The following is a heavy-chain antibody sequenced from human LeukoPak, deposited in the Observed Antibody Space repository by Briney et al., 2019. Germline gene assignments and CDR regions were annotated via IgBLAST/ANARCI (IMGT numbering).Heavy chain of an antibody. CDR2: INHSGST. D-gene: IGHD6-13*01. Sequence: SETLSLTCAVYGGSFSGYYWSWIRQPPGKGLEWIGEINHSGSTNYNPSLKSRVTISVDTSKNQFSLKLSSVTAADTAVYYCARLLVEVGDDYWGQGTLVTASS. CDR3: ARLLVEVGDDY. J-gene: IGHJ4*02. CDR1: GGSFSGYY. V-gene: IGHV4-34*01.